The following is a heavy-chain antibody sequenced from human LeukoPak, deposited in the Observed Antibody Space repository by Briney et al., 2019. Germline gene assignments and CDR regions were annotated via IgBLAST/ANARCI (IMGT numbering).Heavy chain of an antibody. CDR1: GYTFTGYY. Sequence: ASVKVSCKTSGYTFTGYYLHWGRQAPGQGLEWMGWINTDSGGTNYAQKFQARVSMTKDASISTAYMQLSRLRSADTAVYYCARSPHILTGENFDYWGQGTLLTVSS. CDR2: INTDSGGT. D-gene: IGHD3-9*01. CDR3: ARSPHILTGENFDY. V-gene: IGHV1-2*02. J-gene: IGHJ4*02.